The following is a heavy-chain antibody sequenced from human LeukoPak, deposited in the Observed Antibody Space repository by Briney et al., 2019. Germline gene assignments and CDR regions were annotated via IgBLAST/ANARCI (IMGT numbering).Heavy chain of an antibody. D-gene: IGHD2-21*02. CDR1: GFTFTNYA. CDR2: ISYDGTNK. J-gene: IGHJ4*02. V-gene: IGHV3-30-3*01. Sequence: PGGSLRLSCAASGFTFTNYALHWVRQAPGKGLEWVAVISYDGTNKYYADSGKGRFTISRDNSKNTLSLQMNSLRAEDTALYYCARGFVLGAAKNYFDCWGQGALVTVSS. CDR3: ARGFVLGAAKNYFDC.